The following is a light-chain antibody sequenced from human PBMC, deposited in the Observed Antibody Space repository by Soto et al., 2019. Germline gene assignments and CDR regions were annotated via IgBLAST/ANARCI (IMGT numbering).Light chain of an antibody. V-gene: IGKV3-15*01. CDR3: QQYGDWPLT. Sequence: EIVLTQSPVTLSVSPGERATLSCRASQSVGSNFAWYQQKPGQAPRLLIFASSTRATGVPARFSGSGSGTEFTLTISSLQSEDFAVYYCQQYGDWPLTFGGGAKVEIE. CDR2: ASS. J-gene: IGKJ4*01. CDR1: QSVGSN.